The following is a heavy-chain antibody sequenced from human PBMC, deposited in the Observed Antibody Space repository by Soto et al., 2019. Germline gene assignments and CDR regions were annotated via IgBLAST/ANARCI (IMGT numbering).Heavy chain of an antibody. Sequence: EVQLSESGGTSVQPGGSLRLSCVGSGFTFSGFAMSWVRQAPGKGLEWVSAVTGRGTNTSYAGSVQGRFTISRDNSNNTLYLHMTNSQGEDMAVCFCVKGDFGTGGSAWGQGTRVIVSS. CDR3: VKGDFGTGGSA. D-gene: IGHD3-3*01. J-gene: IGHJ5*02. CDR1: GFTFSGFA. CDR2: VTGRGTNT. V-gene: IGHV3-23*01.